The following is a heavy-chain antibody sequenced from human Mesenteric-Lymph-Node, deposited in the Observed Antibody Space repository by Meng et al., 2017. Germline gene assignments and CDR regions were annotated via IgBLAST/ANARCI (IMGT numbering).Heavy chain of an antibody. CDR1: GYSISSEIW. V-gene: IGHV4-4*02. J-gene: IGHJ4*02. Sequence: VQRQESVPVLGNAWGTLSPAGTVTGYSISSEIWGSWVRQPPGHELPWIGEDCHRGDTNYNPSLKSRVVISVYKSKNQFYLSLFSVTAADPAVDYCGRYQGRELINHWGQGTLVTVSS. D-gene: IGHD1-7*01. CDR2: DCHRGDT. CDR3: GRYQGRELINH.